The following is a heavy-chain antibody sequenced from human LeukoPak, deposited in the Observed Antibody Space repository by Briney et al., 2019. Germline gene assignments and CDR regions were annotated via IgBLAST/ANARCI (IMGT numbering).Heavy chain of an antibody. CDR1: GFTISGYW. J-gene: IGHJ4*02. V-gene: IGHV3-74*01. CDR2: ISGDGSIT. CDR3: AKDLGVQWRLPYYSDY. D-gene: IGHD3-3*01. Sequence: GGSLRLSCAASGFTISGYWMHWVRQAPGKGLVWVSRISGDGSITAYADSVKGRFTISRDNSKNTLYLQMNSLRGEDTAVYYCAKDLGVQWRLPYYSDYWGQGTLVTVSS.